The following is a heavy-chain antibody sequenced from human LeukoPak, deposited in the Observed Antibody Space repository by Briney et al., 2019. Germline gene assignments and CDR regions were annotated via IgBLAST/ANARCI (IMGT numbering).Heavy chain of an antibody. V-gene: IGHV1-2*02. J-gene: IGHJ5*02. CDR3: AIVWFGEGGDWFDP. CDR2: INPNSGGT. CDR1: GYTFTGYY. D-gene: IGHD3-10*01. Sequence: ASVKVSCKASGYTFTGYYMHWVRQAPGQGLEWMGWINPNSGGTNYAQKFQGRVTMTRDTSISTAYMELSRLRSDDTAVYYCAIVWFGEGGDWFDPWGKGTLVTVSS.